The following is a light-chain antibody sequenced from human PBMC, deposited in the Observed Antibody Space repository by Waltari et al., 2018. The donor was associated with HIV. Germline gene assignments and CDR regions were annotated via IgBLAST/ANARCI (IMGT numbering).Light chain of an antibody. CDR3: QQYYSTPRT. CDR1: QNILYSSNNKNF. V-gene: IGKV4-1*01. CDR2: WAS. J-gene: IGKJ1*01. Sequence: DIVMTQSPDSLAVSLGERATINCRSTQNILYSSNNKNFLAWYQQKPGQSPKLLIYWASTRESGVPDRFSGSGSGTDFTLTINSLQAEDVAVYYCQQYYSTPRTFGQGTKVEVK.